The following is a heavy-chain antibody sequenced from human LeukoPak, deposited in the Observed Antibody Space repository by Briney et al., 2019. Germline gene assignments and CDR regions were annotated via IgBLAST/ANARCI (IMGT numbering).Heavy chain of an antibody. V-gene: IGHV4-61*01. CDR1: GGSVSSGSYY. CDR2: IYYSGST. Sequence: SETLSLTCTVSGGSVSSGSYYWSWIRQPPGKGLEWLGYIYYSGSTNYNPSLKSRVTISVDTSKNQFSLKLSSVTAADTAVYYCARDPIQLWSEAYYYDSSGDAFDIWGQGTMVTVSS. D-gene: IGHD3-22*01. J-gene: IGHJ3*02. CDR3: ARDPIQLWSEAYYYDSSGDAFDI.